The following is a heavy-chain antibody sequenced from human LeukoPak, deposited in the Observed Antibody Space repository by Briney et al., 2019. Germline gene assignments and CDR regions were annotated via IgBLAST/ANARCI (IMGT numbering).Heavy chain of an antibody. Sequence: PGGSLRLSCAASGFTFSSYSMNWVRQAPGKGLEWVSSISSSSSYIYYADSVKGRFTISRDNAKNSLYLQMNSLRAEDTAVYYCARSGIVGAISAFDTWGQGTMVTVSS. CDR2: ISSSSSYI. V-gene: IGHV3-21*01. J-gene: IGHJ3*02. CDR3: ARSGIVGAISAFDT. D-gene: IGHD1-26*01. CDR1: GFTFSSYS.